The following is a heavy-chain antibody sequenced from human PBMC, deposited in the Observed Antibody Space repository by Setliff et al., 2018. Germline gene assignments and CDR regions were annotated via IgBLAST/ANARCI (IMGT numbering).Heavy chain of an antibody. CDR3: ARQEDDSSGYYSTD. CDR2: INHSGST. J-gene: IGHJ4*02. V-gene: IGHV4-34*01. D-gene: IGHD3-22*01. Sequence: SETLSLTCAVYGGSFSGYYWSWIRQPPGKGLEWIGEINHSGSTNYNPSLKSRVTISVDTSKNQFSLKLSSVTVADTAVYYCARQEDDSSGYYSTDWGQGTLVTVS. CDR1: GGSFSGYY.